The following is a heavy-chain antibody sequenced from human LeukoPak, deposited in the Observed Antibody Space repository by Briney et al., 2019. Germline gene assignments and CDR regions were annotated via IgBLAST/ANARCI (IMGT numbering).Heavy chain of an antibody. CDR1: GFIFSSYS. CDR3: AKAVSSSRPSYYYGMDV. D-gene: IGHD6-13*01. Sequence: GGSLRLSCAASGFIFSSYSMSWVRQAPGKGLEWVSVITGSGGNTYYADSVKGRFTISKDNSKNTVYLQMSSLRVDDTAVYYCAKAVSSSRPSYYYGMDVWGQGTTVTVSS. V-gene: IGHV3-23*01. CDR2: ITGSGGNT. J-gene: IGHJ6*02.